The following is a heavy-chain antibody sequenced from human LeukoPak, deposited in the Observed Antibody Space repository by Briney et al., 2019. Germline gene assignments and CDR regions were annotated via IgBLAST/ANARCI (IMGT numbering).Heavy chain of an antibody. CDR1: GFTFSSYA. D-gene: IGHD4-11*01. V-gene: IGHV3-64*01. CDR2: ISSNGGST. J-gene: IGHJ4*02. CDR3: ARGPYSTPLDY. Sequence: GGSLRLSCAASGFTFSSYAMHWVHQAPGKGLEYVSAISSNGGSTYYANSVKGRFTISRDNSKNTLYLQMGSLRAEDMAVYYCARGPYSTPLDYWGQGTLVTVSS.